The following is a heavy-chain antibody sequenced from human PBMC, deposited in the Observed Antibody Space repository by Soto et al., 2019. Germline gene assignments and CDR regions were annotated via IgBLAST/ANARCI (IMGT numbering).Heavy chain of an antibody. V-gene: IGHV4-34*01. CDR2: INHSGNT. CDR1: GGSFSGYY. CDR3: ARTGGMDV. J-gene: IGHJ6*02. Sequence: QVQLQQWGAGLLKPSETLSLTCAVYGGSFSGYYWSWLRQPPGKGPEWIGEINHSGNTKYTPSLESRVTISVDTSKNQFSLKLNSVSAADTAVYYCARTGGMDVWSQGGTVTVSS.